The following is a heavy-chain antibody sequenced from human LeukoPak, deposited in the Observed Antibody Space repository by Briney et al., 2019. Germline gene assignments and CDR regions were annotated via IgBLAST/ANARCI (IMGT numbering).Heavy chain of an antibody. CDR2: IYYSGST. V-gene: IGHV4-31*11. D-gene: IGHD3-10*01. CDR3: ARSNYYASEGRFDP. Sequence: MASETLSLTCAVYGGSFSGYYWSWIRQHPGKSLEWIGYIYYSGSTSYNPSLRSRVTISGTSKNQFSLKMTSVTAADTAVYYCARSNYYASEGRFDPWGQGTLVTVSS. CDR1: GGSFSGYY. J-gene: IGHJ5*02.